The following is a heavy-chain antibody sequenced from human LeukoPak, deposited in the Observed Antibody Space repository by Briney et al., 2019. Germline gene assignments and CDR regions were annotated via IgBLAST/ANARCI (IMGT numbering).Heavy chain of an antibody. D-gene: IGHD2-2*01. J-gene: IGHJ6*03. CDR1: GFTFSSYA. CDR2: ISYDGSNK. CDR3: AKDGKMVYCSSTSCYSDWGYYYYYMDV. V-gene: IGHV3-30*04. Sequence: GGSLRLSCAASGFTFSSYAMHWVRQAPGKGLEWVALISYDGSNKYYADSVKARFIISRDNSKNTLYLQMNSLRAEDTAVYYCAKDGKMVYCSSTSCYSDWGYYYYYMDVWGKGTTVTISS.